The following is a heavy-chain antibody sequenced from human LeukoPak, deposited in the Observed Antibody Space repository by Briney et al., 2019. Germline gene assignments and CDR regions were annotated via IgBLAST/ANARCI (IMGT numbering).Heavy chain of an antibody. CDR2: INHSGST. V-gene: IGHV4-34*01. Sequence: SETLSLTCAVYGGSFSGYYWSWIRQPPGKGLEWIGEINHSGSTNYNPSLKSRVTISVDTSKNQFSLKLSSVTAADTAVYYCARGVGRLLEWLLRMDYFDYWGQGTLVTVSS. CDR1: GGSFSGYY. CDR3: ARGVGRLLEWLLRMDYFDY. D-gene: IGHD3-3*01. J-gene: IGHJ4*02.